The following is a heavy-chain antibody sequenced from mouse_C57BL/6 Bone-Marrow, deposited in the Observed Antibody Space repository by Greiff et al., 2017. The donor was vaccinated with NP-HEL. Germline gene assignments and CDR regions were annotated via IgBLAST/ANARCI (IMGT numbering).Heavy chain of an antibody. V-gene: IGHV5-6*01. Sequence: EVKLVESGGDLVKPGGSLKLSCAASGFTFSSYGMSWVRQTPDKRLEWVATISSGGSYTYYPDSVKGRFTISRDNAKNTLYLQMSSLKSEDTAMYYCARPSTTVVTYFDYWGQGTTLTVSS. CDR1: GFTFSSYG. D-gene: IGHD1-1*01. J-gene: IGHJ2*01. CDR2: ISSGGSYT. CDR3: ARPSTTVVTYFDY.